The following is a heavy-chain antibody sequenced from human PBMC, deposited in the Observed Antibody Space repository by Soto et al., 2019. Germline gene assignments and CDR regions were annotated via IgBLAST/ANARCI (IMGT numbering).Heavy chain of an antibody. V-gene: IGHV1-18*01. D-gene: IGHD3-10*01. CDR3: ARGLVRAVITHFDD. CDR1: GYTFTSYA. J-gene: IGHJ4*02. Sequence: ASVKVSCKPSGYTFTSYAITWVRQAPGQGLEWLGWIDPFSGDTTYSRKFQGRVTMTTETSTSTAYMELRRLRFDDAAVYYCARGLVRAVITHFDDWGQGTLVTVSS. CDR2: IDPFSGDT.